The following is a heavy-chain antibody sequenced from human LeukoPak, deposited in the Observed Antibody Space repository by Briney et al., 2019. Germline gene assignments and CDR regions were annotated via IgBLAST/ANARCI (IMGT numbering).Heavy chain of an antibody. CDR1: GFTFSSYG. D-gene: IGHD2-15*01. J-gene: IGHJ6*02. CDR2: IWYDGSNK. V-gene: IGHV3-33*01. CDR3: ARVGCTGGSCRPYHYYGMDV. Sequence: PGGSLRLSCAASGFTFSSYGMHWVRQAPGKGLEWVAVIWYDGSNKYYADSVKGRFTISRDNSKNTLYLQMNSLRVEDTAVYYCARVGCTGGSCRPYHYYGMDVWGQGTTVTVSS.